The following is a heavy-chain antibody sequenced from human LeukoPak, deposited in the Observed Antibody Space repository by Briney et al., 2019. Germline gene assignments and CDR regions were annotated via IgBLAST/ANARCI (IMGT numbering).Heavy chain of an antibody. CDR2: TYYSGST. V-gene: IGHV4-59*01. CDR3: ARLRQQLVDY. CDR1: GGSISSYY. D-gene: IGHD6-13*01. Sequence: PSETLSLTCTVSGGSISSYYWSWIRQPPGEGLEWIGYTYYSGSTNYNPSLKSRVTISVDTSKNQFSLKLSSVTAADTAVYYCARLRQQLVDYWGQGTLVTVSS. J-gene: IGHJ4*02.